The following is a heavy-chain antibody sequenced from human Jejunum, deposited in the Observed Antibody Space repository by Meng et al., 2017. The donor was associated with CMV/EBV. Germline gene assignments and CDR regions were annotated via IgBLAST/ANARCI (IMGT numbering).Heavy chain of an antibody. V-gene: IGHV4-30-4*08. CDR1: SGTRGSDDYY. Sequence: QLPASGPGLPTASQTLSLTVSVASGTRGSDDYYWSCLPPATGKGLEWIGYIHGTRCNYPTPNLQVTVSISTSTSRIPLYLTLSSVTAADMDVYSCARRSLFVSFDSWGQGTLVTVSS. J-gene: IGHJ5*01. CDR2: IHGTRCN. D-gene: IGHD3-3*01. CDR3: ARRSLFVSFDS.